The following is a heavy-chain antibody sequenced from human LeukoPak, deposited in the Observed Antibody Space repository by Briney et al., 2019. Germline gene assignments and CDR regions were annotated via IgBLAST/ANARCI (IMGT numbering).Heavy chain of an antibody. CDR1: GYTFTSYY. CDR2: INPSGGST. J-gene: IGHJ4*02. D-gene: IGHD2-2*01. Sequence: ASVKVSCKASGYTFTSYYMHWVRQAPGQGLEWMGIINPSGGSTSYAQKFQGRVTMTRDTSTSTVYMELSSLRSEDTAVYYCAPGVVPAAAEGGFDYWGQGTLVTVSS. CDR3: APGVVPAAAEGGFDY. V-gene: IGHV1-46*01.